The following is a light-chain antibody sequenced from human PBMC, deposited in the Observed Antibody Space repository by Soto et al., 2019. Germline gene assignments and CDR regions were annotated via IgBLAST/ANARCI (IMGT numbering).Light chain of an antibody. Sequence: DIQMPQSPSSMSASVGDRVTITCRASQGISNYLAWYQQKPGQVPKLLIYVASTLQSGVPSRFSGRGSGTDFSLSISSLQPEDVATYYCQNYNSAPITFGQGTRLEIK. V-gene: IGKV1-27*01. CDR3: QNYNSAPIT. CDR1: QGISNY. J-gene: IGKJ5*01. CDR2: VAS.